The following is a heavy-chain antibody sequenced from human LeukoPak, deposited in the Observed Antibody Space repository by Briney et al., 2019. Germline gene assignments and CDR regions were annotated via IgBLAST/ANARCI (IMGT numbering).Heavy chain of an antibody. Sequence: SETLSLTCTVSGDSISTYYWSWIRQPPGKGLEWIGYVYYSGTTNYNPSLKSRVTISVDTSKNQFSLKLSSVTAADTAVYYCARAGLGSSGWHLIWPWGQGTLVTVSS. CDR3: ARAGLGSSGWHLIWP. J-gene: IGHJ5*02. V-gene: IGHV4-59*01. CDR2: VYYSGTT. CDR1: GDSISTYY. D-gene: IGHD3-10*01.